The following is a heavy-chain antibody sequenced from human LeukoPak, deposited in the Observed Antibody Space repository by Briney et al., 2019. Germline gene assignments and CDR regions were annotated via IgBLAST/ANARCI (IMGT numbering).Heavy chain of an antibody. CDR3: AKVRPLIVAVITLFDY. J-gene: IGHJ4*02. V-gene: IGHV3-23*01. CDR2: ISGSGGST. CDR1: GFTFSSYG. Sequence: GGSLRLSCAVSGFTFSSYGMSWVRQAPGKGLEWVSAISGSGGSTYYADSVKGRFTISRDNSKNTLYLQMNSLRAEDTAVYYCAKVRPLIVAVITLFDYWGQGTLVTVSS. D-gene: IGHD3-22*01.